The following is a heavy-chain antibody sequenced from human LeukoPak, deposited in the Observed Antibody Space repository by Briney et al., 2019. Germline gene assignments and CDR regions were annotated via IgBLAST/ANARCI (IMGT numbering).Heavy chain of an antibody. Sequence: EASVKVSCKASGYTFTSYDINWVRQATGQGLEWMGWMNPNSGNTGYAQKFQGRVTMTRNTSISTAYMELSSLRSEDTAVYYCARDEYYYGSGSYYNRLYYYYGMDVWGQGTTVTVSS. J-gene: IGHJ6*02. D-gene: IGHD3-10*01. CDR1: GYTFTSYD. CDR3: ARDEYYYGSGSYYNRLYYYYGMDV. CDR2: MNPNSGNT. V-gene: IGHV1-8*01.